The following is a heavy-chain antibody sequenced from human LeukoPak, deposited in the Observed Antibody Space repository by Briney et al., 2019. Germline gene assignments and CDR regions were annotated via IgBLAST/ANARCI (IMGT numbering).Heavy chain of an antibody. V-gene: IGHV1-18*01. CDR3: ARGASSSWYPTGLDWRPKVKWYLDL. CDR1: GYTFTSYG. D-gene: IGHD6-13*01. Sequence: ASVKVSCKASGYTFTSYGISWVRQAPGQGLEWMGWISVYNGNTNYAQKLQGRVTMTTDTSTSTAYMELRSLRSDDTAVYYCARGASSSWYPTGLDWRPKVKWYLDLWGRGTLVTVSS. J-gene: IGHJ2*01. CDR2: ISVYNGNT.